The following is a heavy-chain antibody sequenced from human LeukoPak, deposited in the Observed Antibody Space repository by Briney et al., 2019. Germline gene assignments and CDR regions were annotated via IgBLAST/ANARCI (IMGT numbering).Heavy chain of an antibody. V-gene: IGHV3-9*01. Sequence: PGGSLRLSCAASGFTFDDYAMHWVRQAPGKGLEWVSGISWNSGSIGYADSVKGRFTISRDNAKNSLYLQMNSLRAEDTALYYCAKAPLGDYYFDYWGQGTLVTVSS. CDR2: ISWNSGSI. CDR1: GFTFDDYA. CDR3: AKAPLGDYYFDY. J-gene: IGHJ4*02.